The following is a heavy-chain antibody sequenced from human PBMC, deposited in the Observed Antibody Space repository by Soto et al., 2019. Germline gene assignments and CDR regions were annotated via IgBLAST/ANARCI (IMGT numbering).Heavy chain of an antibody. CDR2: IKEDGSEK. Sequence: EVQLVESGGGLVQPGGSLRLSCAASGFTCSSYWMTWVRQAPGKGLEWVANIKEDGSEKYHVDSVRGRFTISRENARNSLYLQMNSLRGEDTAVYYCAKGSVYNFLDNWGQGTMVTVSS. D-gene: IGHD1-1*01. V-gene: IGHV3-7*03. CDR3: AKGSVYNFLDN. CDR1: GFTCSSYW. J-gene: IGHJ4*02.